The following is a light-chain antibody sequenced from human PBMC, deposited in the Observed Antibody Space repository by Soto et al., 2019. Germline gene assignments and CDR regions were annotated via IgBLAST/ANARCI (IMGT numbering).Light chain of an antibody. J-gene: IGLJ2*01. CDR1: SSDVGGYNY. V-gene: IGLV2-8*01. CDR3: RSYAGSNIL. CDR2: EVS. Sequence: QSVLTQPPSASGSPGQSVTISCTGTSSDVGGYNYVSWYQQHPGKAPKLMIYEVSKRPSGVPDRFSGSKSGNTASLTVSGLQAEDEADYYCRSYAGSNILFGGGTKLTVL.